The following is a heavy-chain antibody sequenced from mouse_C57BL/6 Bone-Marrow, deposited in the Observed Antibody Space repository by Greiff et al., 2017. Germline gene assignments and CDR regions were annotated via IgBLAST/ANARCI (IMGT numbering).Heavy chain of an antibody. CDR3: ARGGLRGGLYYFDY. D-gene: IGHD2-4*01. CDR1: GYTFTDYY. Sequence: VKLMESGAELVRPGASVKLSCKASGYTFTDYYINWVKQRPGQGLEWIARIYPGSGNTYYNEKFKGKATLTAEKSSSTAYMQLSSLTSEDSAVYFCARGGLRGGLYYFDYWGQGTTLTVSS. V-gene: IGHV1-76*01. J-gene: IGHJ2*01. CDR2: IYPGSGNT.